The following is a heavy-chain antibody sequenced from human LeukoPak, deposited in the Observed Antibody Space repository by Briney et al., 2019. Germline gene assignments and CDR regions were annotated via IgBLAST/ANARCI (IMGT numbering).Heavy chain of an antibody. CDR3: ARGPYGDYVDALDY. J-gene: IGHJ4*02. Sequence: GGSLRPSCVGSGFTFSTYWVHWVRQAPGKGLEWVSRINSDGSSTSYVDSVKGRFTISRDNAKSTVYLQMNSLRAEDTAVYYCARGPYGDYVDALDYWGQGTLVTVSS. CDR2: INSDGSST. CDR1: GFTFSTYW. D-gene: IGHD4-17*01. V-gene: IGHV3-74*01.